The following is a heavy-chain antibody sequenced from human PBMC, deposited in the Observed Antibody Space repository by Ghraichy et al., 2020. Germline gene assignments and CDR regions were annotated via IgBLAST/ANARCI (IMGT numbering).Heavy chain of an antibody. J-gene: IGHJ5*02. CDR1: GFTFSDHY. D-gene: IGHD3-22*01. Sequence: GESLNISCAASGFTFSDHYMDWVRQAPGMGLEWVGRVRDKAHSYTTEYAASVRDRFSISRDDSKNSLYLQMNGLKAEDTAVYYCTRASRYFYYDAWGQGTLVTVSS. V-gene: IGHV3-72*01. CDR2: VRDKAHSYTT. CDR3: TRASRYFYYDA.